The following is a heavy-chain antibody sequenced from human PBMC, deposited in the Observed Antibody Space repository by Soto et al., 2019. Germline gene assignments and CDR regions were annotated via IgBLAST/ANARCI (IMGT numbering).Heavy chain of an antibody. CDR2: IKSKTEGGTT. CDR1: GFTFSTAW. D-gene: IGHD2-2*01. J-gene: IGHJ4*02. V-gene: IGHV3-15*01. CDR3: TTVEEVVVPASNFDY. Sequence: EVQLVESGGGLVKPGGSLRLSCAASGFTFSTAWMSWVRQAPGTGLEWVGRIKSKTEGGTTDYAAHVKGRFTISRDDSKNTLYLQMNSLKTEDTAVYYCTTVEEVVVPASNFDYWGQGTLVTVSS.